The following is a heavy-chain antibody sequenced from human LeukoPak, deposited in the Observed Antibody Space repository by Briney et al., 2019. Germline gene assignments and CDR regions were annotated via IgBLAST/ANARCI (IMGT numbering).Heavy chain of an antibody. CDR3: ARGYGDYVDDAFDI. CDR1: GGSLSDNY. J-gene: IGHJ3*02. Sequence: SETLSLTCTVSGGSLSDNYWSWIRQPPGKGLEWIGEINHSGSTNYNPSLKSRVTISVDTSKNQFSLKLSSVTAADAAVYYCARGYGDYVDDAFDIWGQGTMVTVSS. D-gene: IGHD4-17*01. V-gene: IGHV4-34*01. CDR2: INHSGST.